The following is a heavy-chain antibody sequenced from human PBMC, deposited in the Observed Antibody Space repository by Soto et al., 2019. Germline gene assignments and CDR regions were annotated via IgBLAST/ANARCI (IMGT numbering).Heavy chain of an antibody. D-gene: IGHD4-17*01. CDR3: AIHLSGDYTNANWFDP. J-gene: IGHJ5*02. Sequence: QVQLQESGPGLVRPSQTLSLTCTVSNGSIDNTVFFWDWIRQHPGRGLEWIGYISYSGKTFYNPSLQSRFSMSLDTSTNQSSMKLSSVTAADTAVYFCAIHLSGDYTNANWFDPWGQGTLVTVSS. V-gene: IGHV4-31*03. CDR1: NGSIDNTVFF. CDR2: ISYSGKT.